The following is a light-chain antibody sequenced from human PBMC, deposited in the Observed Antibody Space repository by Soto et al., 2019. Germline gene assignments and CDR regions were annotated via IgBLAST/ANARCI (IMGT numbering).Light chain of an antibody. CDR3: QQRSDWPST. J-gene: IGKJ4*01. V-gene: IGKV3-11*01. CDR2: DAS. Sequence: EIVLTQSPATLSLSPGERATLSCRASQSVSRYLAWYQQKPGQAPRLLIYDASNRATGIPARFSGSGSGTDFTLTISSLEPEDLAVYYCQQRSDWPSTFGGGTKVQIK. CDR1: QSVSRY.